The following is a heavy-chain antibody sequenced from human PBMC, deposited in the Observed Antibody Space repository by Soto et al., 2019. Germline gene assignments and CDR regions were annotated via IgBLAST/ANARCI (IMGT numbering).Heavy chain of an antibody. D-gene: IGHD5-18*01. Sequence: QVQLQESGPGLVKPSQTLSLTCTVSGGPISSGDYYWSWIRQPPGKGLEWIGYIYYSGSTYSNPSLKSRVTRSVDKSKNQFSLKLSSVTAADTAVYYCASAYTAMVNGFDYWGQGTLVTVSS. CDR3: ASAYTAMVNGFDY. CDR2: IYYSGST. V-gene: IGHV4-30-4*01. J-gene: IGHJ4*02. CDR1: GGPISSGDYY.